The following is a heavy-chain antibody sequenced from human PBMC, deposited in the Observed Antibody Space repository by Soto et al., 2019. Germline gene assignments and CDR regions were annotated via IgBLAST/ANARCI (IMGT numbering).Heavy chain of an antibody. V-gene: IGHV5-10-1*01. CDR3: ARLDIVVVPAASRVRYYYYGMDV. CDR2: IDPSDSYT. Sequence: GESLKISCKGSGVSFHSYWIGWVRQMPGKGLEWMGRIDPSDSYTNYSPSFQGHVTISADKSISTAYLQWSSLKASDTAMYYCARLDIVVVPAASRVRYYYYGMDVWGQGTTVTVSS. D-gene: IGHD2-2*01. CDR1: GVSFHSYW. J-gene: IGHJ6*02.